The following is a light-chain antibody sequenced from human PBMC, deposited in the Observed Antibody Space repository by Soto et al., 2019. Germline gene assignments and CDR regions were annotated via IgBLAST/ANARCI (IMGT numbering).Light chain of an antibody. CDR3: QQYYSLPLT. CDR2: WAS. J-gene: IGKJ4*01. V-gene: IGKV4-1*01. CDR1: QSVLYSTNNKNY. Sequence: DIVMTQSPDSLAVSLGERATINCESSQSVLYSTNNKNYLAWYQQKPGQPPKLLIYWASTRESGVPDRFSGSGSATDFALTISSLQAEDVAVYYCQQYYSLPLTFGGGTKVEIK.